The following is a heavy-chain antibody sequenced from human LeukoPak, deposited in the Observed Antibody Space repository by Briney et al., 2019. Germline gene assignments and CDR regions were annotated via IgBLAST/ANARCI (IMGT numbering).Heavy chain of an antibody. J-gene: IGHJ4*02. Sequence: GGSRRLSCAASGFSFDDYGMTWVRQAPGKGLEWVSSINWNGGSTGYADSVEGRFTISRDNAKNSRYLQMNSLRVEDTALYYCASGWELPIDYWGRGTLVTVSS. CDR2: INWNGGST. D-gene: IGHD1-26*01. CDR1: GFSFDDYG. V-gene: IGHV3-20*04. CDR3: ASGWELPIDY.